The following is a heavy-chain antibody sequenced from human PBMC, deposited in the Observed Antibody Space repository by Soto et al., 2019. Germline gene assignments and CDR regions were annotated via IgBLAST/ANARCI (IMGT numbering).Heavy chain of an antibody. CDR2: INAGNGNT. CDR3: ARDLGGWPDY. J-gene: IGHJ4*02. Sequence: ASVKVSCKASGYTFTIYSMHWVRQAPGQRLEWMGWINAGNGNTKYSQKFRGRVTITRDTSASTAYMELSSLRSEDTAVYYCARDLGGWPDYWGQGTLVTVSS. D-gene: IGHD2-15*01. CDR1: GYTFTIYS. V-gene: IGHV1-3*01.